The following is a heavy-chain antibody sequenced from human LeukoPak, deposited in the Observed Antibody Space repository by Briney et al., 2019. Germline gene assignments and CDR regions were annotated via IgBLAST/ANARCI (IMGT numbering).Heavy chain of an antibody. Sequence: PGGSLRLSFAASGFTFSSYWMSWVRQAPGKGLEWVANIKQDGSEKYYVDSVKGRFTISRDNAKNSLYLQMNSLRAEDTAVYYCARDKAAAGINNWFDPWGQGTLVTVSS. J-gene: IGHJ5*02. D-gene: IGHD6-13*01. V-gene: IGHV3-7*01. CDR1: GFTFSSYW. CDR3: ARDKAAAGINNWFDP. CDR2: IKQDGSEK.